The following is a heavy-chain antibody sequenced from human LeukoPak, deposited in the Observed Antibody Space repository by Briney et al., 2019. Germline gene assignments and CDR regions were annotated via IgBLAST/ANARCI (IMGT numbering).Heavy chain of an antibody. CDR3: ARFGAPVTNYYYYYMDV. D-gene: IGHD3-16*01. CDR2: IKQDGSEK. CDR1: RFTFSSYW. V-gene: IGHV3-7*01. Sequence: GGSLRLSCAASRFTFSSYWMSWVRQAPGKGLEWVANIKQDGSEKYYVDSVKGRFTISRDNAKNSLYLQMNSLRAEDTAVYYCARFGAPVTNYYYYYMDVWGKGTTVTVSS. J-gene: IGHJ6*03.